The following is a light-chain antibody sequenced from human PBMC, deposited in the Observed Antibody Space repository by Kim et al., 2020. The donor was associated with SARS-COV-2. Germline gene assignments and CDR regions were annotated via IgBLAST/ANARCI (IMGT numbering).Light chain of an antibody. Sequence: PGKTARITCGGNNIGRKSVHWYQQKPGQAPVLVVYDDSDRPSGIPERFSGSNSGNTATLTISRVEAGDEADYYCQVWDSSSDHHVVFGGGTQLTVL. CDR1: NIGRKS. J-gene: IGLJ2*01. CDR3: QVWDSSSDHHVV. V-gene: IGLV3-21*03. CDR2: DDS.